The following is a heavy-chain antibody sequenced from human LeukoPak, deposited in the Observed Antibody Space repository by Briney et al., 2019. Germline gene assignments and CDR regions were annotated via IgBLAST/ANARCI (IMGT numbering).Heavy chain of an antibody. J-gene: IGHJ4*02. Sequence: GGSLRLSCAASGFTFSHSAMTWVRQAPGKGLEWVSTISATGSNTYYTDSVKGRFTISRDNSKNTLYLQLNSLRAEDTALYYCAKEVNNGFDYWGRGTLVTVSS. CDR1: GFTFSHSA. CDR3: AKEVNNGFDY. CDR2: ISATGSNT. D-gene: IGHD1-14*01. V-gene: IGHV3-23*01.